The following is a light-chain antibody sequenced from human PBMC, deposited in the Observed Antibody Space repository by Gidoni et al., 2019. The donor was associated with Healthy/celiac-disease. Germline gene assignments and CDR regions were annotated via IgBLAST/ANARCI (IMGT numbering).Light chain of an antibody. CDR3: CSYAGSYTWV. CDR2: DVS. Sequence: QSALTQPRSVSGSPGQSVTISCTGTSSDVGGYNYVSWYQQHPGKAPKLMIYDVSKRPSGVPDCFSGSKSGNTASLTISGLQAEDEAEYYCCSYAGSYTWVFGGGTKLTGL. J-gene: IGLJ3*02. CDR1: SSDVGGYNY. V-gene: IGLV2-11*01.